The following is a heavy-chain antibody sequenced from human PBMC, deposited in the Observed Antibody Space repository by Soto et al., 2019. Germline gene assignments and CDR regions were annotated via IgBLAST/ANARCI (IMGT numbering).Heavy chain of an antibody. CDR3: ARAWHYDSSGYYYVWFDP. V-gene: IGHV4-31*03. D-gene: IGHD3-22*01. CDR2: IYYSGST. Sequence: PSETLSLTCTVSGGSISSGGYYWSWIRQHPGKGLEWIGYIYYSGSTYYNPSLKSRVTISVDTSKNQFSLKLSSVTAADTAVYYCARAWHYDSSGYYYVWFDPCGQGTLVTVSS. CDR1: GGSISSGGYY. J-gene: IGHJ5*02.